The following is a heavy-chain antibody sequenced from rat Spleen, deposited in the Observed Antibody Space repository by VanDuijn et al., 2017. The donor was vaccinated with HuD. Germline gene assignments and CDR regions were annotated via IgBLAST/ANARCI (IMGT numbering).Heavy chain of an antibody. CDR1: GFTFSNYY. CDR2: ISTGGGNT. D-gene: IGHD1-11*01. CDR3: ARHREGMALAFYWYFDF. V-gene: IGHV5-25*01. J-gene: IGHJ1*01. Sequence: EVQLVESGGGLVQPGRSMKLSCAASGFTFSNYYMAWVRQAPTAGLEWVASISTGGGNTYYRDPVKGRFTISRDNAKSTLYLQMDSLRSEDTATYYCARHREGMALAFYWYFDFWGPGTMVTVSS.